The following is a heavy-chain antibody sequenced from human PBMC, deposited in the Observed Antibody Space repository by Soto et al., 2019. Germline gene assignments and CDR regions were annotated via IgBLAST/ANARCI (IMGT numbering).Heavy chain of an antibody. J-gene: IGHJ4*02. D-gene: IGHD6-19*01. CDR3: AKEGTSGLYYFDY. V-gene: IGHV3-23*01. Sequence: GGSLRLSCAASGVTFSNYAISWVRQAPGKGLEWVSIISGSGDTPYYADSVKGRFTISRDNSRNTLYLQMNSLRAGDSAKYCCAKEGTSGLYYFDYWGPGTLVTVSS. CDR1: GVTFSNYA. CDR2: ISGSGDTP.